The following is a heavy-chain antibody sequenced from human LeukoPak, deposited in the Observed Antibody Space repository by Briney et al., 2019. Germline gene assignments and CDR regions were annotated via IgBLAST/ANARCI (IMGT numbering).Heavy chain of an antibody. V-gene: IGHV4-39*01. CDR1: GGSISSSSYY. D-gene: IGHD3-10*01. CDR3: AGHVLLWFGELLHSNWFDP. CDR2: IYYSGST. J-gene: IGHJ5*02. Sequence: SETLSLTCNVSGGSISSSSYYWGWIRQPPGKGLEWIGSIYYSGSTYYNPSLKSRVTISVDTSKNQFSLKLSSVTAADTAVYYCAGHVLLWFGELLHSNWFDPWGQGTLVTVSS.